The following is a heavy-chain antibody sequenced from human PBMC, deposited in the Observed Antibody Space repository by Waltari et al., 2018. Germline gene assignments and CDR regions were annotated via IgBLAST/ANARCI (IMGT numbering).Heavy chain of an antibody. V-gene: IGHV4-38-2*01. Sequence: SETLSLTCAVSGYSISSGYYWGWIRQPPGKGLEWIGSIYHSGSTYYNPSLKSRVTISVDTSKNQSSLKLSSVTAADTAVYYCARYDIVVVVAATGIDYWGQGTLVTVSS. CDR2: IYHSGST. D-gene: IGHD2-15*01. J-gene: IGHJ4*02. CDR1: GYSISSGYY. CDR3: ARYDIVVVVAATGIDY.